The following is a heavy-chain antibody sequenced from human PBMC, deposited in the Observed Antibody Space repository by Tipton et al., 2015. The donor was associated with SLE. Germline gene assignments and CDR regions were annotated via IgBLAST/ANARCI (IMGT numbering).Heavy chain of an antibody. V-gene: IGHV4-59*08. J-gene: IGHJ4*02. CDR1: GGSISSYF. CDR2: IYYDGTT. D-gene: IGHD3/OR15-3a*01. Sequence: TLSLTCTVSGGSISSYFWSWIRQPPGKGLEWIGYIYYDGTTNYNPSLKSRVTISVDTSKNQFSLKLSSVTAADTAVYYCARHADESGLSWGQGTLVTVSS. CDR3: ARHADESGLS.